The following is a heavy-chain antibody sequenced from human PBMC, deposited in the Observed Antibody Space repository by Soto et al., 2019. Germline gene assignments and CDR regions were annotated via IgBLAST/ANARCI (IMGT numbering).Heavy chain of an antibody. J-gene: IGHJ5*02. CDR3: ARNSDLGVRDWFDP. V-gene: IGHV4-31*03. CDR1: GGSISSGGYH. Sequence: PSETLSLTSSVSGGSISSGGYHWSWIRQHPGKGLEWIGYINYRGTTYYNPDLKSRVTISVDTSKNQLPLKLSSVTAADTAVYYWARNSDLGVRDWFDPWGQGTLVTVSS. CDR2: INYRGTT. D-gene: IGHD2-21*01.